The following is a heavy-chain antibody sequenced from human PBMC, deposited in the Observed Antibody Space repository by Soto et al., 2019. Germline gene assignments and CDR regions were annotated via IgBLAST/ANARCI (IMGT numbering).Heavy chain of an antibody. CDR2: ITASNGNA. J-gene: IGHJ6*02. CDR3: ARGASCSSTSCYDNFHYGLAV. Sequence: ASVKVSCKASGYTLTNYGITWVRQAPGQGLEWMGWITASNGNANYAREIQGRLTLTRDTSTNTASMELRSLRSDDTAVYYCARGASCSSTSCYDNFHYGLAVWGQGTTVTVSS. V-gene: IGHV1-18*01. CDR1: GYTLTNYG. D-gene: IGHD2-2*01.